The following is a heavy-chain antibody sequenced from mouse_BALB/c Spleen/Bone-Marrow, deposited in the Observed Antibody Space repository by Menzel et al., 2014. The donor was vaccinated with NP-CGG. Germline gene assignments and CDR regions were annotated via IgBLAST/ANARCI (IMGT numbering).Heavy chain of an antibody. Sequence: DVMLVESGGGLVKLGGSLKLSCAASGFTFSSYYMSWVRQNPEKRLELVAAINRNGGSIYYPDTVQGRLTISRDNAKNTLYLQMSSLKSEDTALYYCARQDYGYDGGAMDYWGQGTSVTVSS. J-gene: IGHJ4*01. CDR1: GFTFSSYY. D-gene: IGHD2-2*01. V-gene: IGHV5-6-2*01. CDR2: INRNGGSI. CDR3: ARQDYGYDGGAMDY.